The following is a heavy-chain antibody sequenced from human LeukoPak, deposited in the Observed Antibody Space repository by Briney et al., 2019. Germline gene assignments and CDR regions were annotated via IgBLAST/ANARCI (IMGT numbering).Heavy chain of an antibody. CDR3: ARGLVVLDAFDI. CDR2: IYYSGST. CDR1: GFTFSNVW. D-gene: IGHD3-22*01. V-gene: IGHV4-59*01. Sequence: GSLRLSCAASGFTFSNVWMSWVRQVPGKGLEWIGYIYYSGSTNYNPSLKSRVTISVDTSKNQFSLKLSSVTAADTAVYYCARGLVVLDAFDIWGQGTMVTVSS. J-gene: IGHJ3*02.